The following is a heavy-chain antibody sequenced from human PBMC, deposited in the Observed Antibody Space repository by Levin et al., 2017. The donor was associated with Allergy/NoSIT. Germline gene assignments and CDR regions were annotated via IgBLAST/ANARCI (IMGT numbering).Heavy chain of an antibody. CDR3: ASYSGWYSDRAMDV. CDR2: ISYDGSNK. V-gene: IGHV3-30-3*01. Sequence: GESLKISCAASGFTFSSYAMHWVRQAPGKGLEWVAVISYDGSNKYYADSVKGRFTISRDNSKNTLYLQMNSLRAEDTAVYYCASYSGWYSDRAMDVWGKGTTVTVSS. D-gene: IGHD6-19*01. CDR1: GFTFSSYA. J-gene: IGHJ6*03.